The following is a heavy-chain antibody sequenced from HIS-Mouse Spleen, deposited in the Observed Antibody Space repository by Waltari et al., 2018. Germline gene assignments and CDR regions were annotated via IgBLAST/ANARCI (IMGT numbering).Heavy chain of an antibody. CDR1: GYSNSSGYY. V-gene: IGHV4-38-2*02. Sequence: QVQLQESGPGLVKPSETLSLTCTVSGYSNSSGYYWGWIRQPPGKGLEWIGSSYHSGCTYHNPALRSRVTISVETSKNQFSLKLSSVTAADTAVYYCARDPGYSSSSNAFDIWGQGTMVTVSS. D-gene: IGHD6-6*01. CDR2: SYHSGCT. J-gene: IGHJ3*02. CDR3: ARDPGYSSSSNAFDI.